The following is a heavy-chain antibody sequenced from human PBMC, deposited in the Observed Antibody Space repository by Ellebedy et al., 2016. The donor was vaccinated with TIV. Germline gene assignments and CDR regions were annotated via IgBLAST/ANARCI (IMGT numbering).Heavy chain of an antibody. Sequence: AASVKVSCKASGYTFRDYGVAWVRQAPGEGLEWMGWISAYNGKTVYERRFQDRVTMTTDTPTSTAYLELRSLRSDDTAAYDCARSFAAVFDSWGQGTLVTVSS. CDR1: GYTFRDYG. J-gene: IGHJ4*02. V-gene: IGHV1-18*01. CDR2: ISAYNGKT. CDR3: ARSFAAVFDS. D-gene: IGHD6-25*01.